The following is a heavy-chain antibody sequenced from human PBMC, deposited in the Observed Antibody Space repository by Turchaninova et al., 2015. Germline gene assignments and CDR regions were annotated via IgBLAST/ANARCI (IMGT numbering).Heavy chain of an antibody. CDR3: ARETSPSGWHSFDY. D-gene: IGHD6-19*01. V-gene: IGHV4-59*02. CDR1: GVSVDSYS. Sequence: QVQLQESGPGLVRTSETLSLTCTVSGVSVDSYSWNWIRRPPGKGLEWIGYISYGGDTNYSPSLKSRLTMSLDTPKNQFSLKLQSVTAADTAVYYCARETSPSGWHSFDYWGQGILITVSS. J-gene: IGHJ4*02. CDR2: ISYGGDT.